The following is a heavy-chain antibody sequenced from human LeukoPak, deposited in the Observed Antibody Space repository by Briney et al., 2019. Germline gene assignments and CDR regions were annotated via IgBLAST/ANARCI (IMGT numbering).Heavy chain of an antibody. J-gene: IGHJ3*01. CDR3: ARDLLGWSSPR. CDR1: GGSISSYY. D-gene: IGHD3-3*01. CDR2: IYYSGST. Sequence: SETLSLTCTVSGGSISSYYWSWIRQPPGKGLEWIGYIYYSGSTNYNPSLKSRVTISVDTSKNQFSLKLTSVTAADTAVYYCARDLLGWSSPRWGQGTRVTVSS. V-gene: IGHV4-59*12.